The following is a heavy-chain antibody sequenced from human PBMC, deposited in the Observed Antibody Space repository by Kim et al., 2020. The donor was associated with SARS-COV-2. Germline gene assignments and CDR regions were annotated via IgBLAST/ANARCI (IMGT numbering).Heavy chain of an antibody. CDR2: ISGSGGST. J-gene: IGHJ4*02. Sequence: GGSLRLSCAASGFTFSSYAMSWVRQAPGKGLEWVSAISGSGGSTYYADSVKGRFTISRDNSKNTLYLQMNSLRAEDTAVYYCAKPIASDLLLGAFDYWGQGTLVTVSS. CDR1: GFTFSSYA. V-gene: IGHV3-23*01. CDR3: AKPIASDLLLGAFDY. D-gene: IGHD3-10*01.